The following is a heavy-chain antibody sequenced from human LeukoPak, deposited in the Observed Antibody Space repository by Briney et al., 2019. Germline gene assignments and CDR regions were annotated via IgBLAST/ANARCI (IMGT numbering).Heavy chain of an antibody. CDR2: IRYDGSNK. CDR1: GFTFSSYG. Sequence: GGSLRLSCAASGFTFSSYGMHWVRQAPGKGLEWVAFIRYDGSNKYYADSVKGRFTISRDNSKNTLYLQMNSLRAEDTAVYYCEKDHNGPGSYYKSGYFQHWGQGTLVTVSS. D-gene: IGHD3-10*01. J-gene: IGHJ1*01. V-gene: IGHV3-30*02. CDR3: EKDHNGPGSYYKSGYFQH.